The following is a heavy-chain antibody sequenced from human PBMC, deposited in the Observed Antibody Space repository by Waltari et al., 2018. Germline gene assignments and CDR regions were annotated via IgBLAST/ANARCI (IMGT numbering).Heavy chain of an antibody. D-gene: IGHD3-9*01. Sequence: EVQLVESGGALVQPGGSLRLSVSASGSALRTLSLTWVRQAPGKGLEWVSYISNSGTTIYYADSVKGRFTISRDNAQNSLYLQMNSLRAEDTAVYYCAREIRGTGYFPDAFDIWGQGTMVTVSS. V-gene: IGHV3-48*01. J-gene: IGHJ3*02. CDR2: ISNSGTTI. CDR1: GSALRTLS. CDR3: AREIRGTGYFPDAFDI.